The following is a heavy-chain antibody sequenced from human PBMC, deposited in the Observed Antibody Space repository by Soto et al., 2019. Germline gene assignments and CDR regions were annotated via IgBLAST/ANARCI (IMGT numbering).Heavy chain of an antibody. V-gene: IGHV1-2*04. Sequence: QVQLVQSGAEVKKPGASVKVSCKASGYTFTGYYMHWVRQAPGQGLEWMGWINPNSGGTNYAQKFQGWVTMTRDTSISTAYMELSRLRSDDTAVYYCARGSGSTSYPAAGYFDHWGQGTLVTVSS. D-gene: IGHD2-2*01. CDR1: GYTFTGYY. CDR2: INPNSGGT. CDR3: ARGSGSTSYPAAGYFDH. J-gene: IGHJ4*02.